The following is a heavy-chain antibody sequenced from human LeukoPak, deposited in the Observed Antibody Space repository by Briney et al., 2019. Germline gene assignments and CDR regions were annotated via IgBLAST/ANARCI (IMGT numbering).Heavy chain of an antibody. V-gene: IGHV3-49*04. Sequence: GESLKISCTASGFTFGDYAMSWVRQAPGKGLEWVGFIRSKAYGGTTEYAASVKGRFTISRDDSKSIAYLQMNSLKTEDTAVYYCTRGGGKATSDYWGQGTLVTVSS. D-gene: IGHD5-24*01. CDR2: IRSKAYGGTT. CDR1: GFTFGDYA. CDR3: TRGGGKATSDY. J-gene: IGHJ4*02.